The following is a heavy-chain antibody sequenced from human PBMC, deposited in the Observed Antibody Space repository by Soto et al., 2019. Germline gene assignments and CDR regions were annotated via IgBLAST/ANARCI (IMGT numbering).Heavy chain of an antibody. Sequence: ASVKVSCKASGYTFTASYIHWVRQAPGQGLEWMAWINPNSGATLYAQKLQGRVTVTRDTPITTAYMELSSLTSDDTAIYYCGRQQYCEAAGHWGQGTLVTVSS. D-gene: IGHD2-8*02. J-gene: IGHJ4*02. V-gene: IGHV1-2*02. CDR1: GYTFTASY. CDR3: GRQQYCEAAGH. CDR2: INPNSGAT.